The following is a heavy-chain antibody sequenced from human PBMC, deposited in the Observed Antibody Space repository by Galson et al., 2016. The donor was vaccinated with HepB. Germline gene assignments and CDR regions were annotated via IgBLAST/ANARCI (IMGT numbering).Heavy chain of an antibody. Sequence: SVKVSCKASGYIFTTYHMHWVRQAPGQGLEWMGIIKPSGGHTSYAQKFQGRVTMTRDTSTSTVYMELSSLRSEDTAVYYCARGSYYYDSDEYRRDFDYWGQGTLVTVSS. CDR3: ARGSYYYDSDEYRRDFDY. CDR1: GYIFTTYH. CDR2: IKPSGGHT. J-gene: IGHJ4*02. D-gene: IGHD3-22*01. V-gene: IGHV1-46*03.